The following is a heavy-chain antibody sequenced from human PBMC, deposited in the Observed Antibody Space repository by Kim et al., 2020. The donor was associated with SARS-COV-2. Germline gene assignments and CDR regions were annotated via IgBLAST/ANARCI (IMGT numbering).Heavy chain of an antibody. CDR2: IYWDDDK. Sequence: SGPTLVNPTQTLTLTCTFSGFSLSTSGVGVGWIRQPPGKALEWLALIYWDDDKRYSPSLKSRLTITKDTSKNQVVLTMTNMDPVDTATYYCAHRLGYSYGFGPGFFDYWGQGTLVTVSS. J-gene: IGHJ4*02. V-gene: IGHV2-5*02. CDR3: AHRLGYSYGFGPGFFDY. D-gene: IGHD5-18*01. CDR1: GFSLSTSGVG.